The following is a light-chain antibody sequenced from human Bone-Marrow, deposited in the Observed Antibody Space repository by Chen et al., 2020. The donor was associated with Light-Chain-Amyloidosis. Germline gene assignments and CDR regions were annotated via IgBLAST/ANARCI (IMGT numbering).Light chain of an antibody. J-gene: IGLJ3*02. V-gene: IGLV3-21*02. CDR1: NIGSTS. CDR3: QVWERSSDRPV. CDR2: DDS. Sequence: SYVLTQPSSVSVAPGQTATIACGGNNIGSTSVHWYQQTPGQAPLLVVYDDSDRPSGIPERSSGSNSGNTATLTISRVEAVDEADYYFQVWERSSDRPVFGGGTKLTVL.